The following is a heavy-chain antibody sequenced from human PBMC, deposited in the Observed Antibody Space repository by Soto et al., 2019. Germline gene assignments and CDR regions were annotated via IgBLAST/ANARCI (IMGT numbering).Heavy chain of an antibody. Sequence: PSETRCLTSPVSDGSTSSYYWNWIRQPPGKGLEWIGYIHYSGSTNYNPPLNSRVTISVDTSKKQFSLKLGSVTAADTAVYYCARGFSSSSDKYYYYYMDVWGKGTTVTVSS. J-gene: IGHJ6*03. CDR1: DGSTSSYY. CDR3: ARGFSSSSDKYYYYYMDV. CDR2: IHYSGST. D-gene: IGHD6-6*01. V-gene: IGHV4-59*01.